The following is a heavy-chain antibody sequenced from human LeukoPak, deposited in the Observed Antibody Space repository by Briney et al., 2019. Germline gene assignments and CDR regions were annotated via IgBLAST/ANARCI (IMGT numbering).Heavy chain of an antibody. CDR2: IYYSGST. V-gene: IGHV4-30-4*02. CDR1: GGSISSGDYY. D-gene: IGHD3-10*01. J-gene: IGHJ4*02. Sequence: PSETLSLTCTVSGGSISSGDYYWSWIRQPPGKGLEWIGYIYYSGSTYYNPSLKSRVTISVDTSKNQFSLKLSSVTAADTAVYYCARAQTYYYGSGSPPLHWGQGTLVTVSS. CDR3: ARAQTYYYGSGSPPLH.